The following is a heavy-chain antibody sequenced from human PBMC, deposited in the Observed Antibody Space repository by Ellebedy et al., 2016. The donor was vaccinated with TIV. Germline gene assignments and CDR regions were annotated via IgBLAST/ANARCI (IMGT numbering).Heavy chain of an antibody. J-gene: IGHJ5*02. V-gene: IGHV3-7*01. D-gene: IGHD4-17*01. CDR1: GLSLRSYW. CDR2: IRQEGAEI. Sequence: GESLKISCAASGLSLRSYWMTWVCPAPEKGMEWVAKIRQEGAEIDYVEFVKGRFTISRDNAKNSLFLQMNSLRVEDTAVYYCARRASYGDYAVQVNPWFDPWGQGTLVTVSS. CDR3: ARRASYGDYAVQVNPWFDP.